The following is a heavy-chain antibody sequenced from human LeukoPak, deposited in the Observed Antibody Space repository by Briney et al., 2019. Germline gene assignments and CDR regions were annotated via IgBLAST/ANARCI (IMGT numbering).Heavy chain of an antibody. CDR3: AKAAGRSDYGGNLPAY. J-gene: IGHJ4*02. Sequence: GGSLRLSCAASEFSVGSNYMTWVRQAPGKGLEWVSLIYSGGSTYYADSVKGRFTISRDNSKNTLYLQMNSLRAEDTAVYYCAKAAGRSDYGGNLPAYWGQGTLVTVSS. CDR2: IYSGGST. V-gene: IGHV3-66*01. CDR1: EFSVGSNY. D-gene: IGHD4-23*01.